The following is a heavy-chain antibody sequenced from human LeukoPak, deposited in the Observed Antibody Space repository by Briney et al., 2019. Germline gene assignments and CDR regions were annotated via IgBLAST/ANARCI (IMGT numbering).Heavy chain of an antibody. Sequence: ASVKVSCEASGYTFTSYVINWVRQAPGQGLEWVGWVSPNCGDTNYAENLQDRVSMTTDTSTNTAYMDLRSLRSDDTAIYYCARGSLVTFGGVIVPLASDYWGQGTPVTVSS. J-gene: IGHJ4*02. D-gene: IGHD3-16*02. V-gene: IGHV1-18*01. CDR2: VSPNCGDT. CDR3: ARGSLVTFGGVIVPLASDY. CDR1: GYTFTSYV.